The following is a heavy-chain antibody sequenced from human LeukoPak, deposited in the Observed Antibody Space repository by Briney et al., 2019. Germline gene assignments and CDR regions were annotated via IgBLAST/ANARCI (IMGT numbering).Heavy chain of an antibody. Sequence: SETLSLTYTVSGGSISSYYWSWIRQPPGKGLEWIGYIYYSGSTNYNPSLKSRVTISVDTSKNQFSLKLSSVTAADTAVYYCARTYSGSYTGAYYFDYWGQGTLVTVSS. J-gene: IGHJ4*02. V-gene: IGHV4-59*01. CDR1: GGSISSYY. CDR3: ARTYSGSYTGAYYFDY. D-gene: IGHD1-26*01. CDR2: IYYSGST.